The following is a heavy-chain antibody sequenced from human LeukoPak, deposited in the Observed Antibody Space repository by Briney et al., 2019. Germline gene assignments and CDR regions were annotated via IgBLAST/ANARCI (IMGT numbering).Heavy chain of an antibody. CDR2: IYYSGST. V-gene: IGHV4-59*01. CDR3: ARRGYYYDSSGYYYFDY. J-gene: IGHJ4*02. CDR1: GGSISSYY. D-gene: IGHD3-22*01. Sequence: KPSETLSLTCTVSGGSISSYYWSWIRQPPGKGLEWIGYIYYSGSTNYNPSLKSRVTISVDTSKNQFSLKLSSVTAADTAVYYCARRGYYYDSSGYYYFDYWGQGTLVTVSS.